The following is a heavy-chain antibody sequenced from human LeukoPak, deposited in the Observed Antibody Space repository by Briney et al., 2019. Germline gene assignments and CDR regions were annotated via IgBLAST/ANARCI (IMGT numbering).Heavy chain of an antibody. CDR3: ARYDGDYGYFDY. CDR2: IYPGDSDI. Sequence: GESLKISCKGSGYTFTTSWIGWVRQMPGKGLEWMGIIYPGDSDIRYSPSFRGQVTISADKSITTAYLQWSSLKASDTAMYYCARYDGDYGYFDYWGQGTLVTVSS. J-gene: IGHJ4*02. D-gene: IGHD4-17*01. V-gene: IGHV5-51*01. CDR1: GYTFTTSW.